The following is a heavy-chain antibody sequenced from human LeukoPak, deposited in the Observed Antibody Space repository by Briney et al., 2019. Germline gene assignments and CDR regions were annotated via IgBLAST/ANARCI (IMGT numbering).Heavy chain of an antibody. Sequence: ASVKVSCKASGGTFSSYAINWVRQAPGQGLEWMGGIIPIFGTPNYAQKFQGRVTITADESTSTAYMELSSLRSEDTAVYFCATTRHTALEIWFDPWGQGTLVTVSS. CDR3: ATTRHTALEIWFDP. V-gene: IGHV1-69*13. D-gene: IGHD5-18*01. CDR2: IIPIFGTP. J-gene: IGHJ5*02. CDR1: GGTFSSYA.